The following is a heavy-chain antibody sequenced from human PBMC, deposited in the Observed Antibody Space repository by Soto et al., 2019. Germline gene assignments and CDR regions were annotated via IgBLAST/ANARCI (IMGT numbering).Heavy chain of an antibody. J-gene: IGHJ6*02. V-gene: IGHV4-31*03. CDR2: IYYSGST. D-gene: IGHD1-26*01. CDR1: GGSISSGGYY. Sequence: QVQLQESGPGLVKPSQTLSLTCTVSGGSISSGGYYWSWIRQHPGKGLEWIGYIYYSGSTYYNPSLKSRVTISVDTSKNQFSLKLSSVTAADTAVYYCARDRIVNHYYYYYYGMDVWGQGTTVTVSS. CDR3: ARDRIVNHYYYYYYGMDV.